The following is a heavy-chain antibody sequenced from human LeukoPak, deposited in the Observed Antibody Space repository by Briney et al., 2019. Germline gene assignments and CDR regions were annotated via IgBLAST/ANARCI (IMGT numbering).Heavy chain of an antibody. D-gene: IGHD3-22*01. V-gene: IGHV3-43*02. CDR1: GFTFDDYA. CDR2: ISGDGGST. J-gene: IGHJ4*02. CDR3: AKDMTYYYDSSGFFTPDY. Sequence: GGSLRLSCAASGFTFDDYAMHWVRQAPGKGLEWVSLISGDGGSTYYAGSVKGRFTISRDNSKNSLYLQMNSLRTEDTALYYCAKDMTYYYDSSGFFTPDYWGQGTLDTVSS.